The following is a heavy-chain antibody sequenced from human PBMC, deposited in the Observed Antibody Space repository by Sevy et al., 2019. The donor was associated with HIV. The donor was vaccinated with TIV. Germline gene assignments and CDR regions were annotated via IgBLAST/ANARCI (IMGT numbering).Heavy chain of an antibody. Sequence: GGSLRLSCAASGFTFSSYSMNWVRQAQGKGLEWVSSISSSSSYIYYADSVKGRFTISRDNAKNSLYLQMNSLRAEDTAVYYCARVVVADKYYFDYWGQGTLVTVSS. J-gene: IGHJ4*02. CDR1: GFTFSSYS. D-gene: IGHD2-15*01. CDR2: ISSSSSYI. CDR3: ARVVVADKYYFDY. V-gene: IGHV3-21*01.